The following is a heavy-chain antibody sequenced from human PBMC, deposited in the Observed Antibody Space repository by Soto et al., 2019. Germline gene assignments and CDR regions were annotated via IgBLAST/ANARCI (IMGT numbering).Heavy chain of an antibody. J-gene: IGHJ4*02. CDR1: GYSFTSYW. D-gene: IGHD3-10*01. V-gene: IGHV5-10-1*01. CDR2: IDPSDSYT. CDR3: AKMEGHRRRWFRRTKDY. Sequence: GESLKISCKGSGYSFTSYWISWVRQMPGKGLEWMGRIDPSDSYTNYSPSFQGHVTISADKSISTAYLQWSSLKASDTAMYYCAKMEGHRRRWFRRTKDYWGQGTLVTVSS.